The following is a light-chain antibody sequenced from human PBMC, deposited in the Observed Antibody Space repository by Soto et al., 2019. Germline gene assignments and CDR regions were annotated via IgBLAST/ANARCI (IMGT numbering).Light chain of an antibody. Sequence: DIQMTQSPSTLSASLGDRVTITCRASQSISSWLAWYQQKPGKAPKLLIYDASSLESGVPSRFSGSGSGTEFTLTISSLQPEDFATYYCQQPNSYPLTFGGGTKVDIK. J-gene: IGKJ4*01. V-gene: IGKV1-5*01. CDR2: DAS. CDR1: QSISSW. CDR3: QQPNSYPLT.